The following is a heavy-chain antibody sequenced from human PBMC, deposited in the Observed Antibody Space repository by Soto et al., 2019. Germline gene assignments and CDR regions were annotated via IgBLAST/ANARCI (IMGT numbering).Heavy chain of an antibody. CDR2: IYPGDSDT. V-gene: IGHV5-51*01. J-gene: IGHJ5*02. Sequence: GESLKISCKGSGYSFTSYWISWVRQMPGKGLEWMGIIYPGDSDTRYSPSFQGQVTISADKSISTAYLQWSSLKASDTAMYYCARRDYDFWSGYPNTHNWFDPWRQRPLFP. D-gene: IGHD3-3*01. CDR1: GYSFTSYW. CDR3: ARRDYDFWSGYPNTHNWFDP.